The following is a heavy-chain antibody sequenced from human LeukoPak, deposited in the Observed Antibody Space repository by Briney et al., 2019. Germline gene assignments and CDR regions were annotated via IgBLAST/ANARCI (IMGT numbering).Heavy chain of an antibody. CDR3: AREDYYGSGSRD. D-gene: IGHD3-10*01. V-gene: IGHV4-59*01. CDR2: IYYSGST. J-gene: IGHJ3*01. CDR1: GGSISSYY. Sequence: SETLSLTCTVSGGSISSYYWSWIRQPPGKGLEWIGYIYYSGSTNYNPSLKSRVTISIDTSKNQFSLKLNSVTAADTAVYYCAREDYYGSGSRDWGQGTMVTVSS.